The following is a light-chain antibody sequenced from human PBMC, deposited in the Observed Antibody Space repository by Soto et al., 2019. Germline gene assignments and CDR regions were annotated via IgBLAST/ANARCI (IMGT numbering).Light chain of an antibody. CDR1: SCDVGGYNY. V-gene: IGLV2-14*01. CDR2: EVS. CDR3: SSYTSSSTLSYV. J-gene: IGLJ1*01. Sequence: QSVLTQPASVSGSPGQSITISCTGTSCDVGGYNYVSWYQQHPGKAPKLMIYEVSNRPSGVSNRFSGSKSGNTASLTISGLRAEDEADYYCSSYTSSSTLSYVFGTGTKVTVL.